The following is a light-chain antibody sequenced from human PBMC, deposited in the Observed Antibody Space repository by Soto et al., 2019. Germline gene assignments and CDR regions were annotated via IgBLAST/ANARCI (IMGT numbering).Light chain of an antibody. V-gene: IGKV3-15*01. CDR3: QQYVHWPPGT. CDR2: DTS. CDR1: QSVSSS. J-gene: IGKJ1*01. Sequence: EVMLTQSPSTLSVSPGERVTLSCRASQSVSSSLAWYQQRPGQAPRLLIYDTSTRAAGIAARFSGSGSGTEYTLTISSLQSEEFAVYYCQQYVHWPPGTFGQGTKVDIK.